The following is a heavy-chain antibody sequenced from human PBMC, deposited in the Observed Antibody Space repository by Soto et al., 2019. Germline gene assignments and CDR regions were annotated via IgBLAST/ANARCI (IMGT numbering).Heavy chain of an antibody. CDR1: GGSISSTSYY. CDR3: ARHLYYYDTSGYPRPYFFDY. D-gene: IGHD3-22*01. J-gene: IGHJ4*02. V-gene: IGHV4-39*01. CDR2: IYYSGTT. Sequence: PSETLSLTCTVSGGSISSTSYYWAWIRQPPGKGLEWMGRIYYSGTTDYNPSLKSRVTIFVDTSKNQFSLKLSSVTAADTALYYCARHLYYYDTSGYPRPYFFDYWGQGTLVTVSS.